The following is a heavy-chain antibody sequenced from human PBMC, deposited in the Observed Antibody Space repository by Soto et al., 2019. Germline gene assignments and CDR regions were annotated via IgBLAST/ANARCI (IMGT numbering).Heavy chain of an antibody. Sequence: SETLSLTCTVSGGSISSYYWSWIRQPPGKGLEWIGYIYYSGSTNYNPSLKSRVTISVDTSKNQFSLKLSSVTAADTAVYYCARDLWKGHFDYWGQGTLVTVSS. CDR2: IYYSGST. D-gene: IGHD3-3*01. CDR3: ARDLWKGHFDY. V-gene: IGHV4-59*01. J-gene: IGHJ4*02. CDR1: GGSISSYY.